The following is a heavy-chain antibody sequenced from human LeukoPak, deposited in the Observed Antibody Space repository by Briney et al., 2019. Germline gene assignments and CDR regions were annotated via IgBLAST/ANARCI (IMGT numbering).Heavy chain of an antibody. D-gene: IGHD5-24*01. V-gene: IGHV3-49*04. Sequence: GGSLRLSCTASGFTFGDYAMSWVRQAPGKGLEWVGFIRSKAYGGTTEYAASVKGRFTISRDDSKSIAYLQMNSLKTEDTAVYYCTREQVEAGLGYFDYWGQGTLVTVSS. CDR1: GFTFGDYA. J-gene: IGHJ4*02. CDR3: TREQVEAGLGYFDY. CDR2: IRSKAYGGTT.